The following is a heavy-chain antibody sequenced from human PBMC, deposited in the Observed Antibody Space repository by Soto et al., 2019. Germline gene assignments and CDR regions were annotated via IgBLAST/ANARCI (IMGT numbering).Heavy chain of an antibody. Sequence: ASVKVSCKASGYTFTSYGISWVRQAPGQGLEWMGWISAYNGNTNYAQKLQGRVTMTTDTSTSTAYMELRSLRSDDTAVYYCARPQKQYSSGWYTFDYWGQGTLVTVSS. CDR1: GYTFTSYG. D-gene: IGHD6-19*01. V-gene: IGHV1-18*01. J-gene: IGHJ4*02. CDR3: ARPQKQYSSGWYTFDY. CDR2: ISAYNGNT.